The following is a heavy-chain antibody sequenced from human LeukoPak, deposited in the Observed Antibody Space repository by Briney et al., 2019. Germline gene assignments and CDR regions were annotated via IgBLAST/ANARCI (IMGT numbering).Heavy chain of an antibody. CDR3: ARDSNGDYGYYFDY. V-gene: IGHV1-69*04. CDR2: IIPIFGIA. D-gene: IGHD4-17*01. J-gene: IGHJ4*02. Sequence: SVKVSCKASGGTFSSYAISWVRQAPGQGLEWMGRIIPIFGIANYAQKFQGRVTITADKSTSTAYMELSSMRSEDTAVYYCARDSNGDYGYYFDYWGQGTLVTVSS. CDR1: GGTFSSYA.